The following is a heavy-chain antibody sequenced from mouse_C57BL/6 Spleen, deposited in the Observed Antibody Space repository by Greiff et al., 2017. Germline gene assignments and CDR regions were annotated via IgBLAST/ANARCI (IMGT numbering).Heavy chain of an antibody. D-gene: IGHD1-1*01. CDR1: GYSITSGYY. J-gene: IGHJ4*01. CDR3: ARSLTTVVARYYAMDY. Sequence: EVHLVESGPGLVKPSQSLSLTCSVTGYSITSGYYWNWIRQFPGNKLEWMGYISYDGSNNYNPSLKNRISITRDTSKNQFFLKLNSVTTEDTATYYCARSLTTVVARYYAMDYWGQGTSVTVSS. V-gene: IGHV3-6*01. CDR2: ISYDGSN.